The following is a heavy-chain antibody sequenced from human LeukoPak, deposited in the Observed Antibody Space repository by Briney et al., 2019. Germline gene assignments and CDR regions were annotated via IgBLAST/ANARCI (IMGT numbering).Heavy chain of an antibody. CDR2: ISYDGSNK. D-gene: IGHD2-21*02. CDR3: AKATRHIVVVTAMGY. CDR1: GFPFSTYA. V-gene: IGHV3-30-3*01. J-gene: IGHJ4*02. Sequence: GGSLRLSCAASGFPFSTYAMHWVRQAPDKGLEWVAFISYDGSNKYYADSVKGRFTISRDDSKTTLYLQMNSLRAEDTAVYYCAKATRHIVVVTAMGYWGQGTLVAVSS.